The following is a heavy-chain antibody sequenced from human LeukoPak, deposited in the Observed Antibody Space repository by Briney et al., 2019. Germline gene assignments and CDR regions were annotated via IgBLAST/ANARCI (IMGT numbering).Heavy chain of an antibody. D-gene: IGHD3-10*01. CDR1: GFTFSSYW. J-gene: IGHJ6*03. CDR3: ARGIWFRELLSYYYYYYMDV. CDR2: IKQDGSEK. V-gene: IGHV3-7*01. Sequence: GSLRLSCAASGFTFSSYWMSWVRQAPGKGLEWVANIKQDGSEKYYVDSVKGRFTISRDNAKNSLYLQMNSLRAEDTAVYYCARGIWFRELLSYYYYYYMDVWGKGTTVTVSS.